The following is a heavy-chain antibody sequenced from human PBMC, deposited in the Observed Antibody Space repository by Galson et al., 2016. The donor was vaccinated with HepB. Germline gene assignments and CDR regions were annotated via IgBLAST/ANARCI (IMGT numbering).Heavy chain of an antibody. CDR2: IYWDDDK. CDR3: TYGDCRPSTCPLHFQH. V-gene: IGHV2-5*02. D-gene: IGHD2-2*01. Sequence: GWIRQSPGKAPEWLPLIYWDDDKRYSPSLKSRLTITRVTSRNQVVLTVTTMDPLDTATYYCTYGDCRPSTCPLHFQHWGQGALVTVSP. J-gene: IGHJ1*01.